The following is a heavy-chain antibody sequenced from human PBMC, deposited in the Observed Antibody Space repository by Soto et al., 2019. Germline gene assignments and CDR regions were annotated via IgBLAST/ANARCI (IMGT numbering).Heavy chain of an antibody. Sequence: PGGSLRLSWAASGFTFSESAMHWVRQASGKGLEWVGRIRNKDNNYATAYTASVKGRFTISRDDSKNTVYLQMNSLKIDDTAVYYCTSRRDWTAVDPFDPWGQGTLVTVSS. CDR1: GFTFSESA. V-gene: IGHV3-73*01. CDR3: TSRRDWTAVDPFDP. D-gene: IGHD5-18*01. J-gene: IGHJ5*02. CDR2: IRNKDNNYAT.